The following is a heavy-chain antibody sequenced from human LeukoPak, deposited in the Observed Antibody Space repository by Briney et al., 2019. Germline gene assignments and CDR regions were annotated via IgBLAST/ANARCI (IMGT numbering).Heavy chain of an antibody. D-gene: IGHD6-6*01. Sequence: GGSLRLSCAASGFTFSSYSMNWVRQAPGKGLEWVSSINSKSRYIYYADSLKGRFTISRDNGKNSVYLQMNSLRAEDTAVYFGARADSSSSRLDCWGQGTLVTVSS. CDR3: ARADSSSSRLDC. J-gene: IGHJ4*02. CDR2: INSKSRYI. V-gene: IGHV3-21*01. CDR1: GFTFSSYS.